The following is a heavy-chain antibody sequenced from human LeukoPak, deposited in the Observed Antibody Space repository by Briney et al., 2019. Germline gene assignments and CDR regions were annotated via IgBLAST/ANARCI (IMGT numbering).Heavy chain of an antibody. Sequence: GGSLRLSCAASGFIFSSYWMSWVRQAPGKGLEWVANIKQDGSEKYYVDSVKGRFTISIDNAKKSLYLQMNSLRAEDTAEYYCARDKYYDSSGLIIAYYYYYYMDVWGKGTTVTVSS. CDR1: GFIFSSYW. D-gene: IGHD3-22*01. CDR2: IKQDGSEK. J-gene: IGHJ6*03. CDR3: ARDKYYDSSGLIIAYYYYYYMDV. V-gene: IGHV3-7*01.